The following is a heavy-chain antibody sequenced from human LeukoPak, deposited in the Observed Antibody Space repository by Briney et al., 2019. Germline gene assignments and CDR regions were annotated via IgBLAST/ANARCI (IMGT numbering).Heavy chain of an antibody. J-gene: IGHJ4*02. Sequence: GGSLRLSCAASGFTFSSYEMNWVRQVPGKGLEWVSYISSSGSTIYYADSVKGRFTISRDNAKNSLYLQMNSLRAEDTAVYYCARDRGGFGELFGYWGQGTLVTVSS. CDR2: ISSSGSTI. D-gene: IGHD3-10*01. CDR1: GFTFSSYE. V-gene: IGHV3-48*03. CDR3: ARDRGGFGELFGY.